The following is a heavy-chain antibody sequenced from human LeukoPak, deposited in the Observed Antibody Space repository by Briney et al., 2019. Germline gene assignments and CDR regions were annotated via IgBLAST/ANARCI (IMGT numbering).Heavy chain of an antibody. CDR3: AKDSIRIVVAGTIDY. V-gene: IGHV3-9*01. Sequence: PGRSLRLSCAASGFTFDEYAMHWVRQAPGKGLEWVSGISWNSGSKGYAGSVKGRFTISRDNAKNSLYLQMNSLRSEDTALYYCAKDSIRIVVAGTIDYWGQGTLVTVSS. J-gene: IGHJ4*02. CDR2: ISWNSGSK. D-gene: IGHD6-19*01. CDR1: GFTFDEYA.